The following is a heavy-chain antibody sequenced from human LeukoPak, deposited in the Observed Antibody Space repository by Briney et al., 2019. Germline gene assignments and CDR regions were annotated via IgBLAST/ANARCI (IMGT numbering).Heavy chain of an antibody. CDR3: PCVGTYYCNRSAYLY. V-gene: IGHV4-61*02. D-gene: IGHD2/OR15-2a*01. Sequence: SQTLSLTCTVSGDSISSGSYYWGWIRQPAGKGLEWIGRIDTSGRTNYNPSLKSRVTISAHTSKNQFSLKLSSVTAADTAGYTLPCVGTYYCNRSAYLYWGQGTLVTVSS. J-gene: IGHJ4*02. CDR1: GDSISSGSYY. CDR2: IDTSGRT.